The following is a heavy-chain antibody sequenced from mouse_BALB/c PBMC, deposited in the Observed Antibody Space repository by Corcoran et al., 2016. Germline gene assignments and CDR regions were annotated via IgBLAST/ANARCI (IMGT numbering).Heavy chain of an antibody. V-gene: IGHV4-1*02. D-gene: IGHD4-1*01. CDR2: NNPDSSTI. CDR3: ARNWDVGFAY. CDR1: GFDFSRYW. Sequence: EVKLLESGGGLVQPGGSLKLSCAASGFDFSRYWMSWVRQALGKGLEWIGENNPDSSTINYTPSLKDKFIITRDNAKNTLYLQMSKVRSEDTALYYCARNWDVGFAYWGQGTLVTVSA. J-gene: IGHJ3*01.